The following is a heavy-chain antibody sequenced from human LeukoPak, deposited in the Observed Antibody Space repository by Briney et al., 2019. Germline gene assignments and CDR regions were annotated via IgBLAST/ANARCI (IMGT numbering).Heavy chain of an antibody. J-gene: IGHJ4*02. Sequence: GGSLRLSCATSGFTFSXXXXXXVRQAPGKGLEXXXXXXXXTDGGPRDYAAPVKXRFTISRDDSKNTVYLQMNSLRAEDTAVYYCATNGPGIAVAGYVDYWGQGTLVTVSS. CDR3: ATNGPGIAVAGYVDY. CDR1: GFTFSXXX. CDR2: XXXXTDGGPR. V-gene: IGHV3-15*01. D-gene: IGHD6-19*01.